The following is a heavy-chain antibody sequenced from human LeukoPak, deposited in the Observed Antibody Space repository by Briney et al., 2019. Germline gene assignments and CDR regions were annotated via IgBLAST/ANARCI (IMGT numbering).Heavy chain of an antibody. D-gene: IGHD2-21*02. CDR2: IYYSGST. CDR3: ARVPVAYCGGDCSSDY. V-gene: IGHV4-39*01. J-gene: IGHJ4*02. CDR1: GGSISSSSYY. Sequence: SETLSLTCTVSGGSISSSSYYWGWIRQPPGKGLEWIGSIYYSGSTYYNPARKSRVTISVDTSKNQFSLKLSSVTAADTAVYYCARVPVAYCGGDCSSDYWGQGTLVTVSS.